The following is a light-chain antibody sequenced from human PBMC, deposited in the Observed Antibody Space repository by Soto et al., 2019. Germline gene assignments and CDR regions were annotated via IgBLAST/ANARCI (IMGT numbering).Light chain of an antibody. CDR2: GAS. Sequence: EIVLTQSPGTLSLSPLEIASLSFMASQSVASSYLAWYQQKPGQAPRLLIYGASSRATGIPDRFSGSGSGTDFTLTITRVEPEDFAVYYCQQYATSPLTFGGGTKVDIK. J-gene: IGKJ4*01. CDR3: QQYATSPLT. CDR1: QSVASSY. V-gene: IGKV3-20*01.